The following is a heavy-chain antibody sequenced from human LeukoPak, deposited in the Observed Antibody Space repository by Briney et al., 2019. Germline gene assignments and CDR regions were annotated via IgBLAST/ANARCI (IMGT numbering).Heavy chain of an antibody. V-gene: IGHV1-69*01. J-gene: IGHJ6*03. CDR1: GGTFSSYA. Sequence: SVKVSCKASGGTFSSYAISWVRQAPGQGLEWMGGIIPIFGTANYAQKFQGRVTITADESTSTAYMELSSLRSEDTAVYYCARLQSPSYYYYYYMDVWGKGTTVTVSS. D-gene: IGHD5-24*01. CDR3: ARLQSPSYYYYYYMDV. CDR2: IIPIFGTA.